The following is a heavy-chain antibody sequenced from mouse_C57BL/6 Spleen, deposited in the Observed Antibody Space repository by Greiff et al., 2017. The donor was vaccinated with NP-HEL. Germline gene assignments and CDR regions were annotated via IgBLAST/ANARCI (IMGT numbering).Heavy chain of an antibody. Sequence: VQLQQSGPELVKPGASVKISCKASGYAFSSSWMNWVKQRPGKGLEWIGRIYPGDGDTNYNGKFKGKATLTADKSSSTAYMQLSSLTSEDSAVYFCANYYGYDGGFDYWGQGTTLTVSS. J-gene: IGHJ2*01. CDR3: ANYYGYDGGFDY. D-gene: IGHD2-2*01. CDR2: IYPGDGDT. CDR1: GYAFSSSW. V-gene: IGHV1-82*01.